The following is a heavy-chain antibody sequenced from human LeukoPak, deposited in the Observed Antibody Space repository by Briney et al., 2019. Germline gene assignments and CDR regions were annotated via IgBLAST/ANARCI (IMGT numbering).Heavy chain of an antibody. CDR2: IKRKSDGGAT. D-gene: IGHD3-16*01. CDR3: TTEGGVWGYHALDI. CDR1: GFTFSNAW. V-gene: IGHV3-15*01. J-gene: IGHJ3*02. Sequence: GGSLRLSCAASGFTFSNAWMSWVRQAPGKGLEWVGRIKRKSDGGATDFAAPVKGRFTISRDESQNTVYLQMNSLKTEDTAVYYCTTEGGVWGYHALDIWGQGTMVTVSS.